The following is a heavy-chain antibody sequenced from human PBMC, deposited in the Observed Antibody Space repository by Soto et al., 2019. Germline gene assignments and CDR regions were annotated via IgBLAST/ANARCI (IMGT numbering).Heavy chain of an antibody. CDR3: AKEFMVYYDSSGYLDYFDY. Sequence: VGSLRLSCAASGFTFSSYGMHWVRQAPGKGLEWVAVISYDGSNKYYADSVKGRFTISRDNSKNTLYLQMNSLRAEDTAVYYCAKEFMVYYDSSGYLDYFDYWGQGTLVTVSS. V-gene: IGHV3-30*18. CDR2: ISYDGSNK. D-gene: IGHD3-22*01. CDR1: GFTFSSYG. J-gene: IGHJ4*02.